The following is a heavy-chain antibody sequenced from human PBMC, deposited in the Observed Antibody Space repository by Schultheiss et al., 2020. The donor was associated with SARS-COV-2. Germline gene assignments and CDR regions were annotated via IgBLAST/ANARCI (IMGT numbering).Heavy chain of an antibody. CDR3: ARGRRYCSSTSCRTYYYYYGMDV. CDR1: GGSISSSNW. J-gene: IGHJ6*02. CDR2: INHSGST. D-gene: IGHD2-2*01. V-gene: IGHV4-4*02. Sequence: SQTLSLTCAVSGGSISSSNWWSWIRQPPGKGLEWIGEINHSGSTNYNPSLKSRVTISVDTSKNQFSLKLSSVTAADTAVYYCARGRRYCSSTSCRTYYYYYGMDVWGQGTTVTVSS.